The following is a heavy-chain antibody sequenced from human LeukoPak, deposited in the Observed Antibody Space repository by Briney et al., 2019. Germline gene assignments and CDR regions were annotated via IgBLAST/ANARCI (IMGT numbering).Heavy chain of an antibody. V-gene: IGHV3-21*01. CDR1: GFTFSSYS. D-gene: IGHD3-16*02. CDR2: ISSSSSYI. Sequence: GGSLRLSCAASGFTFSSYSMNWVRQAPGKGLEWVSSISSSSSYIYYADSVKGRFTISRDNAKNSLYLQMNSLRAEDTAVYYCARALGFQVWGSYRAPFDYWGQGTLVTVSS. J-gene: IGHJ4*02. CDR3: ARALGFQVWGSYRAPFDY.